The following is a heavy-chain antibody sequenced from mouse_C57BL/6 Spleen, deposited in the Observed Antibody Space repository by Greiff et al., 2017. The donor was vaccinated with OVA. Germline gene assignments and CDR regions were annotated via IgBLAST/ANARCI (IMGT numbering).Heavy chain of an antibody. D-gene: IGHD1-1*01. Sequence: QVQLQQSGPELVKPGASVKISCKASGYAFSSSWMNWVKQRPGKGLEWIGRIYPGDGDTNYNGKFKGKATLTADKSSSTAYMQLSSLTSEDSAVYFCARFDYYGSSYYAMDYWGQGTSVTVSS. CDR2: IYPGDGDT. J-gene: IGHJ4*01. CDR1: GYAFSSSW. CDR3: ARFDYYGSSYYAMDY. V-gene: IGHV1-82*01.